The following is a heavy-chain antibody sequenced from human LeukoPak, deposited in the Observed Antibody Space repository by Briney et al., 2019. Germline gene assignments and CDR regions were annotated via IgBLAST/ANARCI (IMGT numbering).Heavy chain of an antibody. V-gene: IGHV4-34*01. D-gene: IGHD3-3*01. CDR3: AREGGFFRPLDY. CDR2: INHSGIT. CDR1: GGSLSGYY. Sequence: SETLSLTCTVYGGSLSGYYWSWISQSPEKWLEWMGEINHSGITNYNPSLKSRVTMSTDTSKNQFSLRVTSVTAADTAVYYCAREGGFFRPLDYSGQGTLVTVSS. J-gene: IGHJ4*02.